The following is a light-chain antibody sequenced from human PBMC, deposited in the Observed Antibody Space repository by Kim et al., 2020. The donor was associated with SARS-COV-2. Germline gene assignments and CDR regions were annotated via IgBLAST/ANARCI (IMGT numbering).Light chain of an antibody. CDR2: QDT. CDR1: KLGEKY. Sequence: VSPGQTASITCSGDKLGEKYACWYQQKPGQSPVLVIYQDTKRPAGIPERFSGSNSGNTATLTISGTQAMDEADYYCQTWDSITVVFGGGTQLTVL. V-gene: IGLV3-1*01. J-gene: IGLJ2*01. CDR3: QTWDSITVV.